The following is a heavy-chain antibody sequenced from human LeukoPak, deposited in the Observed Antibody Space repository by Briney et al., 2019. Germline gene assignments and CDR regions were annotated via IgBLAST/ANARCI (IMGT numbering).Heavy chain of an antibody. CDR3: ARSGYSYGYGTHFDY. Sequence: SETLSLTCTVSGGSISSGSYYWSWIRQPPGKGLEWIGYIYYSGSTNYNPSLKSRVTISVDTSKNQFSLKLSSVTAADTAVYYCARSGYSYGYGTHFDYWGQGTLVTVSS. CDR2: IYYSGST. D-gene: IGHD5-18*01. J-gene: IGHJ4*02. V-gene: IGHV4-61*01. CDR1: GGSISSGSYY.